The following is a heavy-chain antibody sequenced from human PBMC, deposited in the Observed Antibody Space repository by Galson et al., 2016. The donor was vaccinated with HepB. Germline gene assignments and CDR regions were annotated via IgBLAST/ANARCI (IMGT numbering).Heavy chain of an antibody. CDR3: ARGGYAWGGYPNDY. D-gene: IGHD3-16*02. CDR2: ITGSGDST. V-gene: IGHV3-23*01. CDR1: GFTFSRYY. J-gene: IGHJ4*02. Sequence: SLRLSCAASGFTFSRYYMTWVRQAPGKGLAWVSSITGSGDSTYYADSVKGRFTLSRDNSKNTVYLLLNSLRVEDTAVYYCARGGYAWGGYPNDYWGQGTLVIVSS.